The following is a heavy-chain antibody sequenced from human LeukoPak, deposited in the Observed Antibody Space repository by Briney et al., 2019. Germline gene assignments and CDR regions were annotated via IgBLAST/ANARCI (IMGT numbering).Heavy chain of an antibody. CDR1: GFGFSNYC. Sequence: PGGSLRLSCVASGFGFSNYCMNWVRQAPGKGLEWVSAISGSGGSTYYADSVKGRFTISRDNSKNTLYLQMNSLRAEDTAVYYCAKDRAQTPLKYWGQGTLVTVSS. J-gene: IGHJ4*02. V-gene: IGHV3-23*01. CDR2: ISGSGGST. D-gene: IGHD2-15*01. CDR3: AKDRAQTPLKY.